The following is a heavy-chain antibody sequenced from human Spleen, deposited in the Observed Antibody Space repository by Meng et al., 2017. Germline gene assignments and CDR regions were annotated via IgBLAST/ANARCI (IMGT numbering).Heavy chain of an antibody. J-gene: IGHJ3*01. CDR2: IDWKGGTT. Sequence: GESLKISCAAAGVTFADYGMTWVRQVPGKGLEWVSDIDWKGGTTGYADSVKGRFTISRDNDKNSLYLQMNSLRAEDTALYHCARDDYGSGSYFGAFGLWGQGTMVTVSS. D-gene: IGHD3-10*01. CDR3: ARDDYGSGSYFGAFGL. V-gene: IGHV3-20*01. CDR1: GVTFADYG.